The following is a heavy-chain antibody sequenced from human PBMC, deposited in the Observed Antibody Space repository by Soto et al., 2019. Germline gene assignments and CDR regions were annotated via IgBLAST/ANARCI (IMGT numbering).Heavy chain of an antibody. J-gene: IGHJ4*02. D-gene: IGHD2-15*01. CDR2: ISSSGYST. V-gene: IGHV3-23*01. Sequence: PGGSLRLSCEASGFTVNNYAMSWVRQAPGKGLEWVSAISSSGYSTYYADSVKGRFTISRDNSKNTVYLQMNNLRAEDTAVYYCAKGSLVVAAKFDYWGQGTLVPVCS. CDR1: GFTVNNYA. CDR3: AKGSLVVAAKFDY.